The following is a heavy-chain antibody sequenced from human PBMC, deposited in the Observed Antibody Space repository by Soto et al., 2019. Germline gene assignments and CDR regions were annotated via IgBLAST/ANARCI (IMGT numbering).Heavy chain of an antibody. CDR1: GFTLRSYW. J-gene: IGHJ4*01. CDR2: IKTDASEK. CDR3: ARDSGDGSGSSVNHYLDC. D-gene: IGHD3-10*01. V-gene: IGHV3-7*01. Sequence: GGSLRLSCAASGFTLRSYWMSWVRQAPGKGLEWLATIKTDASEKKYVDSVKGRFTVSRDNAKNSLYLQMDSLRAEDTAVYYCARDSGDGSGSSVNHYLDCWGRGTRVTSPQ.